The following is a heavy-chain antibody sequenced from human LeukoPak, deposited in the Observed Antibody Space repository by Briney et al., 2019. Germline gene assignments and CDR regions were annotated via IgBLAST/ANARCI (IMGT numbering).Heavy chain of an antibody. D-gene: IGHD6-19*01. CDR3: ARITRYSSGWYPGYYYYMGV. CDR1: GFSLSTSGVG. Sequence: SGPTLVNPTQTLTLTCTFSGFSLSTSGVGVGWIRQPPGKALEWLARIDWDDDKYYSTSLKTRLTISKDTSKNQVVLTMTNMDPVDTATYYCARITRYSSGWYPGYYYYMGVWGKGTTVTVSS. CDR2: IDWDDDK. J-gene: IGHJ6*03. V-gene: IGHV2-70*11.